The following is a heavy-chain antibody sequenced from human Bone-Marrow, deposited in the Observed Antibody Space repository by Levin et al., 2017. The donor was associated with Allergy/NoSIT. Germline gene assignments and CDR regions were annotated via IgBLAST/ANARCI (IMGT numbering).Heavy chain of an antibody. J-gene: IGHJ4*02. CDR1: GFTFSDYY. V-gene: IGHV3-11*01. CDR3: VRDSSGWKRGDY. D-gene: IGHD6-19*01. Sequence: GGSLRLSCAVSGFTFSDYYMSWIRQAPGKGLEWVSYISPSSNTINYADSVKGRFTISRDNAKTSLYLQMNSLRAEDTAVYYCVRDSSGWKRGDYWGLGTLVTVSS. CDR2: ISPSSNTI.